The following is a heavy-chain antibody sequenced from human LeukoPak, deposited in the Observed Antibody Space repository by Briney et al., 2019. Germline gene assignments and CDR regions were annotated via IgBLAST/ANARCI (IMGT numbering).Heavy chain of an antibody. D-gene: IGHD2-2*01. CDR1: GGSFSGYY. V-gene: IGHV4-34*01. CDR3: ARGTGAIVVVPAAKDYYMDV. Sequence: SETLSLTCAVYGGSFSGYYWSWIRQPPGKGLEWIGEINHSGSTNYNPSLKSRVTISVDTSKNQFSLKLSSVTAADTAVYYYARGTGAIVVVPAAKDYYMDVWGKGTTVTVSS. CDR2: INHSGST. J-gene: IGHJ6*03.